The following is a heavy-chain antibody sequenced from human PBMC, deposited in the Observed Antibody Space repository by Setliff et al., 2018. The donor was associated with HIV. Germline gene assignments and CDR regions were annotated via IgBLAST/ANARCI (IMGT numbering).Heavy chain of an antibody. J-gene: IGHJ3*02. CDR3: AKAVADTGGSFDI. Sequence: GGSLRLSCEVSGVTLDTSDIHWVRQAPGMGFEWVSSFTGGFAYYADSVKGRFTISRDNSKNTLYLQMNSLRAEDTAVYYCAKAVADTGGSFDIWGQGTMVTVSS. D-gene: IGHD6-19*01. CDR1: GVTLDTSD. V-gene: IGHV3-23*01. CDR2: FTGGFA.